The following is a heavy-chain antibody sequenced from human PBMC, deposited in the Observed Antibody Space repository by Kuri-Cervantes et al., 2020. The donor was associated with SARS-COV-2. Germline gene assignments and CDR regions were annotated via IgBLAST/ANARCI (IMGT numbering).Heavy chain of an antibody. CDR2: INSDGSST. V-gene: IGHV3-74*01. Sequence: LSLTCAASGFTFSSYAMSWVRQAPGKGLVWVSRINSDGSSTSYADSVKGRFTISRDNAKNTLYLQMNSLRAEDTAVYYCAGYYDILTGHHDAFDIWGQGTMVTVSS. CDR1: GFTFSSYA. J-gene: IGHJ3*02. D-gene: IGHD3-9*01. CDR3: AGYYDILTGHHDAFDI.